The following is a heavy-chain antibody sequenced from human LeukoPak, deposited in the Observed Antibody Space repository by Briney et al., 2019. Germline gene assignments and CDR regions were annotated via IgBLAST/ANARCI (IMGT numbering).Heavy chain of an antibody. J-gene: IGHJ4*02. D-gene: IGHD2-2*01. V-gene: IGHV1-18*01. Sequence: ASVKVSCKASGYTFTSYGISWVRQAPGQGLEWMGWISAYNGNTNYAQKLQGRVTMTTDTSTSTAYMELRSLRSDDTAVYYCARVSSLVVPAAIEDWGQGTLVTVSP. CDR2: ISAYNGNT. CDR1: GYTFTSYG. CDR3: ARVSSLVVPAAIED.